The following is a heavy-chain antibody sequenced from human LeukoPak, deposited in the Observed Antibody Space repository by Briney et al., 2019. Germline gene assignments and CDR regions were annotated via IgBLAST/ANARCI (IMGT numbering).Heavy chain of an antibody. CDR1: GGFMSNYY. CDR3: ARHYGP. CDR2: IYYSGST. V-gene: IGHV4-59*01. J-gene: IGHJ5*02. D-gene: IGHD3-16*01. Sequence: PSETLSLTCTVSGGFMSNYYWSWIRQPPGKGLEWIGNIYYSGSTNYNPSLKSRVTISVDTSKNQFSLKLSSVTAADTAVYYCARHYGPWGQGTLVTVSS.